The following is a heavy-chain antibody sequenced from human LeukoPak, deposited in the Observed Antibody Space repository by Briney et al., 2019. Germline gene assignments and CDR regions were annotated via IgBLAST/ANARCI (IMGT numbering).Heavy chain of an antibody. CDR1: GYTFTSYD. CDR2: MNPNSGNT. V-gene: IGHV1-8*01. Sequence: ASVTVSCKASGYTFTSYDINWVRQATGQGLEWMGWMNPNSGNTGYAQKFQGRVTMTRNTSISTAYMELSSLRSEDTAVYYCARVPYYDILTGVTYYYYYGMDVWGQGTTVTVSS. J-gene: IGHJ6*02. CDR3: ARVPYYDILTGVTYYYYYGMDV. D-gene: IGHD3-9*01.